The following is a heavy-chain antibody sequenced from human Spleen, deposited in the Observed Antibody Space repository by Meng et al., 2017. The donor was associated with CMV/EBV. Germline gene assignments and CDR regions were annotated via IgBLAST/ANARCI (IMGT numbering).Heavy chain of an antibody. V-gene: IGHV4-4*02. D-gene: IGHD3-3*01. CDR1: GDSINKNNY. CDR3: ASSWSYDFWSGYSESHGMDV. CDR2: ISHIGIT. Sequence: GSLRLSCTVSGDSINKNNYWSWVRQPPGKGLEWIGEISHIGITKYTPSLKSRVTISAEKTKNSFSLRLISVTAADTAVYYCASSWSYDFWSGYSESHGMDVWGQGTTVTVSS. J-gene: IGHJ6*02.